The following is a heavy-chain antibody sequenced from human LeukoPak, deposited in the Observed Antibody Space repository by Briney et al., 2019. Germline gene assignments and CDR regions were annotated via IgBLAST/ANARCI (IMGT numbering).Heavy chain of an antibody. CDR1: GGSFSGYY. J-gene: IGHJ6*03. CDR3: ERCPIGIDHAYHYYYYYYIDV. Sequence: KPAETLSLTCAVYGGSFSGYYWSWVRQPPGKGLEWIGEINHSGSTNYNPSLKSRVTISVDTSKNQISLKLSSVTAADTAVSYSERCPIGIDHAYHYYYYYYIDVWGQGTTVTVSS. CDR2: INHSGST. V-gene: IGHV4-34*01. D-gene: IGHD1-26*01.